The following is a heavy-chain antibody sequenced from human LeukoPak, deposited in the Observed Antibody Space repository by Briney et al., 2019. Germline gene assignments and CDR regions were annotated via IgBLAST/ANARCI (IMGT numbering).Heavy chain of an antibody. V-gene: IGHV3-30*02. D-gene: IGHD3-3*01. Sequence: PGGSLRLSCAASEFTFSRYGMHWVRQAPGKGLEWVAFIRYDGSNKYYADSVKGRFNISRDNAKNSLYLQMNSLRVDDTATYYCARGLLEWLRLETYYFDYWGQGSQVTVSS. CDR1: EFTFSRYG. CDR3: ARGLLEWLRLETYYFDY. CDR2: IRYDGSNK. J-gene: IGHJ4*02.